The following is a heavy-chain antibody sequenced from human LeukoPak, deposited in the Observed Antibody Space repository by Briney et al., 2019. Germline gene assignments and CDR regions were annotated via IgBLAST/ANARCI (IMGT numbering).Heavy chain of an antibody. V-gene: IGHV3-74*01. Sequence: GGSLRLSCAASGLSFSSYWIHWVRQAPGKGLVWVSRINSDGSSTSYADSVKGRFTISRDNAKSTLYLQMNSLRAEDTAVYYCARESVKGAFDIWGRGTMVTVSS. CDR1: GLSFSSYW. J-gene: IGHJ3*02. CDR3: ARESVKGAFDI. CDR2: INSDGSST. D-gene: IGHD4-17*01.